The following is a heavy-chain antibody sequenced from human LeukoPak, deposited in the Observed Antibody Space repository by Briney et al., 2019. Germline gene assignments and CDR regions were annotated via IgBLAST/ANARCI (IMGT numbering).Heavy chain of an antibody. CDR1: GFTFDDYA. D-gene: IGHD3-10*01. J-gene: IGHJ5*02. CDR2: ISWNSGSI. V-gene: IGHV3-9*01. Sequence: PGRSLRLSCAASGFTFDDYAMHWVRQAPGKGLEWVSGISWNSGSIGYADSVKGRFTISRDNAKNSLYLQMNSLRAEDTALYYCAKGSPYGSARGDWFDPWGQGTLVTVSS. CDR3: AKGSPYGSARGDWFDP.